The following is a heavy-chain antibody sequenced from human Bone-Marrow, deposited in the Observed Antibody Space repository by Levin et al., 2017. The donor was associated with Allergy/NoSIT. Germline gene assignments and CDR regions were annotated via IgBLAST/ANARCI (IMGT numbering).Heavy chain of an antibody. Sequence: GGSLRLSCAASGFNLRDHGMHWVRQMPGKGLEWLGNIDPHDSFTNYSPSFQGHVTISADQSINTAYLQWSNLKASDNAIYYCVRRTGPYGGYFDYWGQGTLVTVSS. D-gene: IGHD4-23*01. CDR3: VRRTGPYGGYFDY. CDR1: GFNLRDHG. J-gene: IGHJ4*02. V-gene: IGHV5-10-1*01. CDR2: IDPHDSFT.